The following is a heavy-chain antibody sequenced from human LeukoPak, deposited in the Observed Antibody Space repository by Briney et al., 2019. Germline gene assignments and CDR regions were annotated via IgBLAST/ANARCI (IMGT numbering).Heavy chain of an antibody. J-gene: IGHJ5*02. CDR2: MNPNSGNT. Sequence: ASVKVSCKASGYTFTSYDINWVRQATGQGLEWMGWMNPNSGNTGYAQKFQGRVTMTRNTPISTAYMELSSLRSEDTAVYYCARALYSNPRSRFDPWGQGTLVTVSS. CDR1: GYTFTSYD. CDR3: ARALYSNPRSRFDP. D-gene: IGHD4-11*01. V-gene: IGHV1-8*01.